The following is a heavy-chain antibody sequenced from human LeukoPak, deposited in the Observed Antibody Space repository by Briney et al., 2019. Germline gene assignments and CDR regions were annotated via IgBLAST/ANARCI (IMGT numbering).Heavy chain of an antibody. V-gene: IGHV4-4*07. D-gene: IGHD2-2*01. J-gene: IGHJ2*01. CDR1: GGSISSYY. CDR3: AREPSGRYCSSTSCYPSWYFDL. Sequence: PSETLSLTCTVSGGSISSYYWSWIRQPAGKGLEWIGRIYTSGSTNYNPSFKSRVTMSVDTSKNQFSLKLSSVTAADTAVYYCAREPSGRYCSSTSCYPSWYFDLWGRGTLVTVSS. CDR2: IYTSGST.